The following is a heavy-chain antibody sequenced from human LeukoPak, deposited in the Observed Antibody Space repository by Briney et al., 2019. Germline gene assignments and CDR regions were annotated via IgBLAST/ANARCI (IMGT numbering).Heavy chain of an antibody. CDR1: GFTFSNYG. V-gene: IGHV3-30*18. Sequence: PGRSLRLSCAASGFTFSNYGMHWVRQAPGKGLEWVAIISYDGSNKYYADSVKGRFTISRDNSKNTLFLQMNSLRAEDTAVYYCAKSAVYYGFWSLPNDYWGQGTLVTVSS. CDR3: AKSAVYYGFWSLPNDY. D-gene: IGHD3-3*01. CDR2: ISYDGSNK. J-gene: IGHJ4*02.